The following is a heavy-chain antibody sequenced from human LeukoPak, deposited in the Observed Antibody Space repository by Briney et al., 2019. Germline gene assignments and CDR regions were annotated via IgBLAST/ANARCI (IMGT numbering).Heavy chain of an antibody. CDR1: GGSIISSNW. V-gene: IGHV4-4*02. D-gene: IGHD3-16*01. CDR3: AREGIMYGSFEY. J-gene: IGHJ4*02. CDR2: IYHSGST. Sequence: SETLSLTCTVSGGSIISSNWWGWVRQPPGKGLEWIGEIYHSGSTNYNPSLKSRVTISVDKSNNQFSLKLSSVTAADTAVYYCAREGIMYGSFEYWGQGTLVTVSS.